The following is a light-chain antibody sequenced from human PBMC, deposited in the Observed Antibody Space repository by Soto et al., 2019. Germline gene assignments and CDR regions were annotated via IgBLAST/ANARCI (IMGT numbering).Light chain of an antibody. Sequence: DIQLTQSRSSLSASVGDSVTLTGRASQNISNYLNWYQQKPGKAPNLLIYAASSLQSRVPSRFSGSGSGTDFTLTLSSLQPEDFATYFCQQSYETPRTFGQGTKVDIK. CDR2: AAS. V-gene: IGKV1-39*01. CDR1: QNISNY. J-gene: IGKJ1*01. CDR3: QQSYETPRT.